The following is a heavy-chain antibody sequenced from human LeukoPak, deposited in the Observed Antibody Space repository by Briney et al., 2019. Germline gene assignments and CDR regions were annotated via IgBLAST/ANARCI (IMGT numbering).Heavy chain of an antibody. V-gene: IGHV4-34*01. CDR2: INHSGST. J-gene: IGHJ3*02. D-gene: IGHD3-10*02. Sequence: KLSETLSLTCAVYGGSFSGYYWSWIRQPPGKGLEWIGEINHSGSTNYNPSLKSRVTISVDTSKNQFSLKLSSVTAADTAVYYCARVVRGVTNAFDIWGQGTMVTVSS. CDR3: ARVVRGVTNAFDI. CDR1: GGSFSGYY.